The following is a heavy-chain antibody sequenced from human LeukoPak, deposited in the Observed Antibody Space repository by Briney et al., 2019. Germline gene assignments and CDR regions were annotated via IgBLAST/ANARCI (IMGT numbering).Heavy chain of an antibody. V-gene: IGHV3-23*01. CDR2: INASGGTT. CDR1: GFSFSSYA. Sequence: KPGGPLRLFCAASGFSFSSYAMTWVRQAPGKGLKWVSAINASGGTTYYADSVKGRFTISRDNSKNTIYLEMSSLRVEDTAVYYCTRRGADGWGFFDYWGQGILVAVSS. D-gene: IGHD5-24*01. CDR3: TRRGADGWGFFDY. J-gene: IGHJ4*02.